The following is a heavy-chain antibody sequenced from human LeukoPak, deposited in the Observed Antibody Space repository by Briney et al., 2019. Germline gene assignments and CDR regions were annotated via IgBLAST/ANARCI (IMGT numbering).Heavy chain of an antibody. Sequence: PSETLSLTCTVSGGXISSYYWSWIRQPPGKGLEWIGYIYYTGSTNYNPSLKSRVTISLDTSKNQFSLKLSSVTAADTAVYYCARNDYYDSSGYYRVWGQGTLVTVSS. CDR3: ARNDYYDSSGYYRV. CDR1: GGXISSYY. V-gene: IGHV4-59*08. CDR2: IYYTGST. J-gene: IGHJ4*02. D-gene: IGHD3-22*01.